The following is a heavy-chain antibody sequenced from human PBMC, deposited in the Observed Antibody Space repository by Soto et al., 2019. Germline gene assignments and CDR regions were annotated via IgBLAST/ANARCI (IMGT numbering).Heavy chain of an antibody. V-gene: IGHV1-69*13. D-gene: IGHD2-15*01. CDR1: GGTFSSYA. Sequence: ASVEVSCKASGGTFSSYAISWVRQAPGQGLEWMGGIIPIFGTANYAQKFQGRVTITADESTSTAYMELSSLRSEDTAVYYCATDPGYCSGGSCYWSYYYGMDVWGQGTTVTVSS. CDR2: IIPIFGTA. J-gene: IGHJ6*02. CDR3: ATDPGYCSGGSCYWSYYYGMDV.